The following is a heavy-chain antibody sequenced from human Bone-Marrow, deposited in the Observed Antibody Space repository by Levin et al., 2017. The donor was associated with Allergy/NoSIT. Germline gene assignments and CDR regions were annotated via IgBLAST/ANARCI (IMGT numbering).Heavy chain of an antibody. J-gene: IGHJ2*01. CDR3: VRSPMIHHNWYFDL. V-gene: IGHV3-74*01. Sequence: PGGSLRLSCAASGFSFSIYWMYWVRQVPGKGLEWVSRIDIDGSTRSYGGSVRGRFTISRDNANNMLFLQMNSLRVEDTAVYYCVRSPMIHHNWYFDLWGRGTLVTVSS. D-gene: IGHD3-16*01. CDR1: GFSFSIYW. CDR2: IDIDGSTR.